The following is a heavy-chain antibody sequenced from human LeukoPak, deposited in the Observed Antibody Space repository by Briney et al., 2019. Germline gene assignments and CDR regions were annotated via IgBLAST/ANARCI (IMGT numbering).Heavy chain of an antibody. CDR3: AREYGWDDSSGYGAFDI. V-gene: IGHV1-46*01. J-gene: IGHJ3*02. CDR1: GYTFTSYG. Sequence: ASVKVSCKASGYTFTSYGISWVRQAPGQGLEWMGIINPSGGSTSYAQKFQGRVTMTRDTSTSTVYMELSSLRSEDTAVYYCAREYGWDDSSGYGAFDIWGQGTMVTVSS. CDR2: INPSGGST. D-gene: IGHD3-22*01.